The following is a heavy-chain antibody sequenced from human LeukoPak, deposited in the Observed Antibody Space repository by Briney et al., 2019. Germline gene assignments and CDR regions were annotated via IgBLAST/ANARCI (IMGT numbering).Heavy chain of an antibody. D-gene: IGHD6-6*01. J-gene: IGHJ4*02. CDR1: GFTFSSYA. CDR3: AKVRIAARQGGFDY. V-gene: IGHV3-23*01. Sequence: QTGGSLRLSCAASGFTFSSYAMSWVRQAPGKGLEWVSAISGSGGSTYYADSVKGRFTISRDNSKNTLYLQMNSLRAEDTAVYYCAKVRIAARQGGFDYWGQGTLVTVSS. CDR2: ISGSGGST.